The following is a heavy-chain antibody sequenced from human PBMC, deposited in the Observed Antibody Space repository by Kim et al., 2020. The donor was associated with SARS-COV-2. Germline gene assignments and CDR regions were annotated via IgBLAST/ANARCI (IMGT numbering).Heavy chain of an antibody. CDR2: INHSGST. CDR3: ARSSWLWMVRGEYFDY. D-gene: IGHD3-10*01. J-gene: IGHJ4*02. CDR1: GGSFSGYY. V-gene: IGHV4-34*01. Sequence: SETLSLTCAVYGGSFSGYYWSWIRQPPGKGLEWIGEINHSGSTNYNPSLKSRVTISVDTSKNQFSLKLSSVTAADTAVYYCARSSWLWMVRGEYFDYWGQGTLVTVSS.